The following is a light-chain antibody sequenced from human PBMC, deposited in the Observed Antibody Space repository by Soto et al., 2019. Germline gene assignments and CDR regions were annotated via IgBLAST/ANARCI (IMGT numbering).Light chain of an antibody. Sequence: EKVMTQSPATLSVSPGERVTLSCRASQSVVTNLAWYQQKPGQAPRLLISGAYTRATGIPDRFIGCGSGTEFTLSITSLQSENFAVYYCQHYNDLPLTFGQLTKVEIK. CDR3: QHYNDLPLT. V-gene: IGKV3-15*01. J-gene: IGKJ1*01. CDR2: GAY. CDR1: QSVVTN.